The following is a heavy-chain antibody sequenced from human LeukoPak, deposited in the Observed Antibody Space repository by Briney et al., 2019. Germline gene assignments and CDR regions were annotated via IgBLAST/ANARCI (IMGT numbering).Heavy chain of an antibody. V-gene: IGHV3-30*01. D-gene: IGHD5-18*01. CDR1: EFTFSSYA. CDR2: ISYDGSNK. J-gene: IGHJ6*02. Sequence: GRSLRLSCAASEFTFSSYAMHWVRQAPGKGLEWVAVISYDGSNKYYADSVKGRFTISRDNSKNTLYLQMNSLRAEDTAVYYCARESRGYSFGAYYNYGMDVWGQGTTVTVSS. CDR3: ARESRGYSFGAYYNYGMDV.